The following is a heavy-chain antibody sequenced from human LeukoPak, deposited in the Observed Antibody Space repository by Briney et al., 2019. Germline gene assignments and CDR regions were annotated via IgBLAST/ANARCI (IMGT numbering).Heavy chain of an antibody. CDR2: INPNSGGT. D-gene: IGHD6-19*01. V-gene: IGHV1-2*02. Sequence: GASVKVSCKASGYTFTGYYMHWVGQAPGQGLEWMGWINPNSGGTNYAQKFQGRVTMTRDTSISTAYMELSRLRSDDTAVYYCARDQHSSGWYYYYGMDVWGQGTTVTVSS. CDR3: ARDQHSSGWYYYYGMDV. CDR1: GYTFTGYY. J-gene: IGHJ6*02.